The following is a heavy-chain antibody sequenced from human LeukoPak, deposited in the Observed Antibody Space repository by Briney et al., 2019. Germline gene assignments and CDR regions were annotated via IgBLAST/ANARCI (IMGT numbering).Heavy chain of an antibody. Sequence: SETLSLTCTVSGGSISSYYWSWIRQPAGKGLEWIGRIYTSGSTNYNPSLKSRVTISVDTSKNQFSLKLSSVTAADTAVYYCAGHRIVGATGDYYFDYWGQGTLVTVSS. J-gene: IGHJ4*02. D-gene: IGHD1-26*01. CDR3: AGHRIVGATGDYYFDY. V-gene: IGHV4-4*07. CDR2: IYTSGST. CDR1: GGSISSYY.